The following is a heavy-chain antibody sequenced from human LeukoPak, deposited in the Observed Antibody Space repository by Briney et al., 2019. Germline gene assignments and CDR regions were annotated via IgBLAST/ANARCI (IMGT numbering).Heavy chain of an antibody. V-gene: IGHV4-34*01. CDR3: ARKHDLYWYFDL. J-gene: IGHJ2*01. D-gene: IGHD1-1*01. CDR2: IHHSGST. Sequence: SETLSLTCAVYGGSFSGYYWSWIRQPPGKGLEWIGEIHHSGSTNYNPSLKSRVTISVDTSKNQFSLKLSSVTAADTAVYYCARKHDLYWYFDLWGRGTLVTVSS. CDR1: GGSFSGYY.